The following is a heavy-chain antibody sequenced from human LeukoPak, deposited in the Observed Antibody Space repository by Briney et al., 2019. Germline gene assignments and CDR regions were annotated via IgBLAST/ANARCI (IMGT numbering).Heavy chain of an antibody. CDR1: GYTFNTYW. J-gene: IGHJ3*02. V-gene: IGHV3-7*01. D-gene: IGHD3-22*01. CDR2: IKQDGSEK. Sequence: GGSLRLSCAASGYTFNTYWMSWVRQAPGKGLEWVAAIKQDGSEKYYADSVKGRFTISRDNSKNTLYLQMNSLRAEDTAVYYCARVRITMTSDAFDIWGQGTMVTVSS. CDR3: ARVRITMTSDAFDI.